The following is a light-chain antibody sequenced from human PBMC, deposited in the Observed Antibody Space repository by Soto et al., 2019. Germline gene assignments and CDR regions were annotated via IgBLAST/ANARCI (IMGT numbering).Light chain of an antibody. J-gene: IGKJ5*01. CDR2: DAS. CDR1: QDISNY. Sequence: EIELTQSPSSLSASVGDRVTITCQASQDISNYLNWYQQKPGKAPKLLIYDASNLETGVQSRFSGSGSGTDFTFTIRSLQPEDIATYYCKQYDNLPITFGQGTRLEIK. V-gene: IGKV1-33*01. CDR3: KQYDNLPIT.